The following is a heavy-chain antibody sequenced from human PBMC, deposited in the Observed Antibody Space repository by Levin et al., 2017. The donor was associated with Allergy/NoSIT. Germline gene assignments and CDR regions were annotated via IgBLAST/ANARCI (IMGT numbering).Heavy chain of an antibody. CDR1: GGSFSGYY. J-gene: IGHJ5*02. V-gene: IGHV4-34*01. CDR3: VRGSFCSGGSCYSIWFDP. D-gene: IGHD2-15*01. CDR2: INHSGNT. Sequence: RSQTLSLTCAVYGGSFSGYYWSWIRQPPGKGLEWIGEINHSGNTNYNPSLKSRVTISVDTSKNQFSLKLSSVTAADTAVYYCVRGSFCSGGSCYSIWFDPWGQGTLVTVSS.